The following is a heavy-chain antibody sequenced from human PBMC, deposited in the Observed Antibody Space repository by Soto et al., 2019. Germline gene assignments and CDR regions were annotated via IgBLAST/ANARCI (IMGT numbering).Heavy chain of an antibody. J-gene: IGHJ5*02. CDR3: ASYNWNYGGWFDP. D-gene: IGHD1-7*01. CDR2: VIPIFGTA. CDR1: GGTFSSYA. V-gene: IGHV1-69*06. Sequence: QVQLVQSGAEVKKPGSSVKVYCKASGGTFSSYAISWVRQAPGQGLEWMGGVIPIFGTANYAQKFQGRVTITADKSTSTAYMELSSLRYEDTAVYYCASYNWNYGGWFDPWGQGTLVTVSS.